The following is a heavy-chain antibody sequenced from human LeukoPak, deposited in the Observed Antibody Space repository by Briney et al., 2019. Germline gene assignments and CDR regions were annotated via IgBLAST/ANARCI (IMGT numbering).Heavy chain of an antibody. CDR2: FDPEDGET. CDR3: ATRVVVVAATGFDY. D-gene: IGHD2-15*01. J-gene: IGHJ4*02. Sequence: ASVKVSCKVSGYTLTELSMHWVRQAPGKGLEWMGGFDPEDGETIYAQKFQGRVTMTEDTSTDTAYMELSSLRSEDTAVFYCATRVVVVAATGFDYWGQGTLVTVSS. V-gene: IGHV1-24*01. CDR1: GYTLTELS.